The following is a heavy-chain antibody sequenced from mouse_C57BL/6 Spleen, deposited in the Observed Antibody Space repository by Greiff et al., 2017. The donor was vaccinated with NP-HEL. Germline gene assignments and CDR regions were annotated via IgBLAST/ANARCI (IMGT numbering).Heavy chain of an antibody. D-gene: IGHD2-4*01. V-gene: IGHV1-5*01. Sequence: SGTVLARPGASVKMSCKTSGYTFTSYWMHWVKQRPGQGLEWIGAIYPGNSDTSYNQKFKGKAKLTAVTSASTAYMELSSLTNEDSAVYYCTREIYYDYDGSLFDYWGQGTTLTVSS. CDR3: TREIYYDYDGSLFDY. CDR1: GYTFTSYW. CDR2: IYPGNSDT. J-gene: IGHJ2*01.